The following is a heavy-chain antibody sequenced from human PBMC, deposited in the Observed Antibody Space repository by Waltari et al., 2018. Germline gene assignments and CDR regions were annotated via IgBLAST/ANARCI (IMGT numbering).Heavy chain of an antibody. V-gene: IGHV4-61*01. CDR2: VYNXGNS. CDR3: AREXTVGATRDFFDX. Sequence: LQESGPXLGXXSEPLSXTCTXPGGSVNTVSYYGNWFRQPPGKGLEWIGYVYNXGNSNXNPSLKSRVTXSLDTSKNQFSLKLKSVXAADTAVYXCAREXTVGATRDFFDXWGQGTLVSVSS. D-gene: IGHD1-26*01. J-gene: IGHJ4*02. CDR1: GGSVNTVSYY.